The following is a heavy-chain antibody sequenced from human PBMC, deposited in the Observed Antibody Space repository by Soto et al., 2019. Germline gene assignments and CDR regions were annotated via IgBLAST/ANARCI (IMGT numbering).Heavy chain of an antibody. J-gene: IGHJ4*02. CDR2: IYHSGNT. CDR3: ARRWGEGRVDY. V-gene: IGHV4-4*02. D-gene: IGHD3-10*01. CDR1: GGSISSSNW. Sequence: QVQLQESGPGLVKPSGTLSLTCAVSGGSISSSNWWSWVRQPPGKGLEWIGEIYHSGNTNYNPSLKSRGTMAGDKARNKFARKLRAVTAADTAVYYCARRWGEGRVDYWGQGTLVTVSS.